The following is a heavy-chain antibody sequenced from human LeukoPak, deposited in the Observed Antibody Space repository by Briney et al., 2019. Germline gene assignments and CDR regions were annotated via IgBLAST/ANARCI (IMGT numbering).Heavy chain of an antibody. CDR1: GGTFSSYA. V-gene: IGHV1-69*13. Sequence: AASVKVSCKASGGTFSSYAISWVRQAPGQGLEWMGGIIPIFGTANYAQKFQGRVTITADESTSTAYMELSSLRSEDTAVYYCARSPLYCSGGSCYLGYWGQGTLVTVSS. J-gene: IGHJ4*02. D-gene: IGHD2-15*01. CDR2: IIPIFGTA. CDR3: ARSPLYCSGGSCYLGY.